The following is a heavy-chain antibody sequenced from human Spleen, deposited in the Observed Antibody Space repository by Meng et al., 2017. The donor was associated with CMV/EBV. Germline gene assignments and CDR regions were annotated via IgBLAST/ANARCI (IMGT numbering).Heavy chain of an antibody. CDR2: IYYTGSA. D-gene: IGHD1-26*01. CDR1: GGSIRRSSNYY. V-gene: IGHV4-39*01. Sequence: GSLRLSCGVSGGSIRRSSNYYWAWIRQPPGKGLEWIGSIYYTGSAYYNPSLNSRVTISVDTSKNQFSLKLSSVTAADTALYYCARRTVGALDAFDIWGRGTMVTVSS. J-gene: IGHJ3*02. CDR3: ARRTVGALDAFDI.